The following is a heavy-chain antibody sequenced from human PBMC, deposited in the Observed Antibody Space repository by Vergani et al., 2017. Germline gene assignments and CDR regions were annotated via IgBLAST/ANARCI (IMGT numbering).Heavy chain of an antibody. CDR3: ARDRLLWFGESEFDY. V-gene: IGHV3-7*01. D-gene: IGHD3-10*01. J-gene: IGHJ4*02. CDR2: IKQDGSEK. CDR1: GFTFSSYW. Sequence: EVQLVESGGGLVQPGGSLRLSCAASGFTFSSYWMSWVRQAPGKGLEWVANIKQDGSEKYYVDSVKGRFTISRDNANNSLYLQMNSLRAEDTAVYYCARDRLLWFGESEFDYWGQGTLVTVSS.